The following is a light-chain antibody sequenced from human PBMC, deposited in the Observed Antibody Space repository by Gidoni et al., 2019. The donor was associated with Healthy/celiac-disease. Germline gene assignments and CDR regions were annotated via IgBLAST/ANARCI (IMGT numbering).Light chain of an antibody. V-gene: IGKV1-9*01. CDR1: QGISSY. J-gene: IGKJ2*01. CDR3: QQLNSYPPYT. CDR2: AAS. Sequence: IQLTQSPSSLSASVGDRVTITCRASQGISSYLAWYQQKPGKAPKLLIYAASTLQSGVPSRFSGSGSGTDFTLTIISLQPEDFATYYCQQLNSYPPYTFGQXTKLEIK.